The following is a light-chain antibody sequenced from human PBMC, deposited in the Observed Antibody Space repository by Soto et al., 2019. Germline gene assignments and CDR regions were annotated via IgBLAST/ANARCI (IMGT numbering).Light chain of an antibody. CDR1: QSINTY. Sequence: IVFTQSPATLSLSPGARATLFCRASQSINTYLAWYQQKPGQAPRLLVYAASARATGIPVRFSGTGSGTSFTLTISSLQPEDFATYYCQQLLSYPITFGQGTRLEIK. V-gene: IGKV3-11*01. CDR2: AAS. J-gene: IGKJ5*01. CDR3: QQLLSYPIT.